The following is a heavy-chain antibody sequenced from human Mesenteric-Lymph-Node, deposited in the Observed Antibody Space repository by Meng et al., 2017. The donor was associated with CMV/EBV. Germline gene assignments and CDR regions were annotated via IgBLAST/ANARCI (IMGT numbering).Heavy chain of an antibody. CDR1: GYDFISDD. V-gene: IGHV1-8*01. J-gene: IGHJ4*02. CDR3: AKSYDRSSYYLDY. Sequence: ASVKVSCKASGYDFISDDINWVRQATGQGLEWMGWMNPNTGNTGYAQKFQGRVTMTRNTSISTAYMELSSLRSDDTAVYYCAKSYDRSSYYLDYWGQGSLVTVSS. CDR2: MNPNTGNT. D-gene: IGHD3-22*01.